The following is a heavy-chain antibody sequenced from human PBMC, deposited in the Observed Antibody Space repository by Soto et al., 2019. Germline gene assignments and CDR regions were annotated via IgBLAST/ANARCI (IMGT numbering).Heavy chain of an antibody. CDR3: ARVTNYYYYGMDV. V-gene: IGHV1-2*02. J-gene: IGHJ6*02. Sequence: QVQLVQSGAEVKKPGASVKVSCKASGYPFPGYYMHWVRPAPGQGLEWMGWINPNSGGTNYAQKFQGRVTMTRDTSISTACMELIRLRSDDTAVYYCARVTNYYYYGMDVWGQGTTVTVSS. CDR1: GYPFPGYY. CDR2: INPNSGGT.